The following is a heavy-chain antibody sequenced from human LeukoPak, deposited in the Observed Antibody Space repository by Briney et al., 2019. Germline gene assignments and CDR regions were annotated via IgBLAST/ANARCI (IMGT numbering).Heavy chain of an antibody. CDR3: AKDPPSYSWNYIKYFDS. V-gene: IGHV3-23*01. CDR1: GFTLSSYG. Sequence: GGTLRLSCAASGFTLSSYGMTWVRQTPGKGLEWVPGIVASGDRTYYAESVKGRFTISRDNSKNTVHLQMTTLRVDDTAVYYCAKDPPSYSWNYIKYFDSWGQGTLVTVSS. D-gene: IGHD1-1*01. CDR2: IVASGDRT. J-gene: IGHJ4*02.